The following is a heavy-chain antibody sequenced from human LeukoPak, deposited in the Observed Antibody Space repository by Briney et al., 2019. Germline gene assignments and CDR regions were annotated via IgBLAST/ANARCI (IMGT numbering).Heavy chain of an antibody. CDR2: INSDGSTT. CDR3: AVKWTYDGFDI. Sequence: GGSLRLSCAASGFTFSSYWMHWVRQAPGKGLVWVSRINSDGSTTTYADSMKGRFTISRDNAKNTLYLQMNSLRAEDMAVYYCAVKWTYDGFDIWGQGTMVTVSS. V-gene: IGHV3-74*01. CDR1: GFTFSSYW. J-gene: IGHJ3*02. D-gene: IGHD1-26*01.